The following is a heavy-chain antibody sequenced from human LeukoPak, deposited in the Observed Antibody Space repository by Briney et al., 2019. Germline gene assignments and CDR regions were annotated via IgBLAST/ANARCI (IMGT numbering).Heavy chain of an antibody. J-gene: IGHJ4*02. CDR2: ISGSGGST. V-gene: IGHV3-23*01. CDR3: AKDPYSYGIGYFDY. D-gene: IGHD5-18*01. CDR1: GFTFSSYA. Sequence: PGGSLRLSCAASGFTFSSYAMSWVRQAPGKGLEWVSAISGSGGSTYYADSVKGRFTISRDNSTNTLYLQMNSLRAEDTAVYYCAKDPYSYGIGYFDYWGQGTLVTVSS.